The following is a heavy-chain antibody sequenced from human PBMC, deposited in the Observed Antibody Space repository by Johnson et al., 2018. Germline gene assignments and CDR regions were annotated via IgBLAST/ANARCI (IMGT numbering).Heavy chain of an antibody. J-gene: IGHJ1*01. Sequence: QLVQSGGGLVKPGGSLRLSCAASGFSFSSYSMNWVRRAPGKGLEWVSSVSSSSSYISYADSVKGRFTISRDNAKNSLYLQKNSLRAEDTALYYCAKAPGGGLGGGAEYFQHWGKGTLVTVSS. V-gene: IGHV3-21*04. CDR1: GFSFSSYS. D-gene: IGHD3-16*01. CDR2: VSSSSSYI. CDR3: AKAPGGGLGGGAEYFQH.